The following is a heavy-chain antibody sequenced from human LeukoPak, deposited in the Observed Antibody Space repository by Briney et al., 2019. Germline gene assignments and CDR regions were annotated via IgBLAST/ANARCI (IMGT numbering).Heavy chain of an antibody. J-gene: IGHJ3*02. CDR3: GRGGGGPFDI. CDR1: GDSISSGGYY. Sequence: SQTLSLTCTVSGDSISSGGYYWSWIRQRPGKGLEWIGYIYYSGSTYYNPSLKSRVTISVDTSKNQFSLKLSSVTAADPAVYYWGRGGGGPFDIWGQGTMVTVSS. V-gene: IGHV4-31*03. D-gene: IGHD3-16*01. CDR2: IYYSGST.